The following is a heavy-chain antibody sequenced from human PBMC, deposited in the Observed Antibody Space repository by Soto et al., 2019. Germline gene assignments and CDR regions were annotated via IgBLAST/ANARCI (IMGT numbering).Heavy chain of an antibody. CDR1: GYTFTGYY. CDR2: INPNSGGT. CDR3: ARADGDREGYYFDY. D-gene: IGHD7-27*01. J-gene: IGHJ4*02. V-gene: IGHV1-2*04. Sequence: ASVKVSCKASGYTFTGYYMHWVRQAPGQGLEWMGWINPNSGGTNYAQKFQGWVTMTRDTSISTAYMELSRLRSDDTAVYYCARADGDREGYYFDYWGQGTLVTVSS.